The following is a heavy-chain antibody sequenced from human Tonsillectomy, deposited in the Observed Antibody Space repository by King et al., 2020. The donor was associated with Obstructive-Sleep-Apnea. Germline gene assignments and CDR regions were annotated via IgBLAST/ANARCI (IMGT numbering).Heavy chain of an antibody. J-gene: IGHJ4*02. D-gene: IGHD3-22*01. CDR1: GGSISSGDYY. Sequence: VQLQESGPGLVKPSQTLSLTCTVSGGSISSGDYYWSWIRQPPGKGLEWIGYIYYSGSTYYNPSLKSRVTISVDTSKNPFSLKLSSVTAADTAVYYCARDPGYYDRSGNLDYWGQGTLVTVSS. CDR2: IYYSGST. V-gene: IGHV4-30-4*01. CDR3: ARDPGYYDRSGNLDY.